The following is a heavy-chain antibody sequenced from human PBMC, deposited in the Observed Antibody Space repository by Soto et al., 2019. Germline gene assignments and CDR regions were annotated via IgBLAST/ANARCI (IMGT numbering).Heavy chain of an antibody. D-gene: IGHD3-10*01. Sequence: GGSLRLSCAASGLSFSNACMNWVRQAPGKGLEWVGRIKSKADGGTADYAAPVKGRFTISRDNSKSTLYLQMNSLRAEDTAVYYCARDFVVGLLWFGEGMDVWGQGTTVTVSS. CDR1: GLSFSNAC. CDR3: ARDFVVGLLWFGEGMDV. J-gene: IGHJ6*02. CDR2: IKSKADGGTA. V-gene: IGHV3-15*07.